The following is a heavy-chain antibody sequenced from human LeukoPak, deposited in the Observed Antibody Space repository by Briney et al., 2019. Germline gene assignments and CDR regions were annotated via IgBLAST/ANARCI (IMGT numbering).Heavy chain of an antibody. CDR2: IYYSGST. CDR1: GGFISSSSYY. V-gene: IGHV4-39*01. CDR3: ARIGNNFGPHNWSDP. Sequence: SETLSLTCTVSGGFISSSSYYWGWIRQPPGKGLEWIGSIYYSGSTYYNPSLKSRVTISVDTSKNQFSLKLSSVTAADTAVYYCARIGNNFGPHNWSDPWGQGTLVTVSS. D-gene: IGHD2/OR15-2a*01. J-gene: IGHJ5*02.